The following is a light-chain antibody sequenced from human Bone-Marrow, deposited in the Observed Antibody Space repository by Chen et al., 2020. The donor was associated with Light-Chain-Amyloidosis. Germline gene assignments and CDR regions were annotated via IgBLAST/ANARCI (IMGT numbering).Light chain of an antibody. V-gene: IGLV6-57*01. CDR2: EDD. CDR1: SGSIATNY. J-gene: IGLJ3*02. Sequence: NFMLTQPHSVSESPGKTVIISCTRSSGSIATNYVQWYQQRPGSSPNTVIYEDDQRPSGLPDRFSGSIDRSSNSASLTSSGLKTEDEADYYCQSYQGSSQGVFGGGTKLTVL. CDR3: QSYQGSSQGV.